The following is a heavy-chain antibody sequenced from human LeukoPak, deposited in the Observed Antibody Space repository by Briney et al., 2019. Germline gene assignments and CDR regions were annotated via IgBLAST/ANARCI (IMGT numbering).Heavy chain of an antibody. D-gene: IGHD3-3*01. CDR2: ISWDGGST. Sequence: GGSLRLSCAASGFTFDDYTMHWVHQAPGKGLEWVSLISWDGGSTYYADSVKGRFTISRDNSKNSLYLQMNSLRTEDTALYYCAKDITGGAYDFWSGYPDYRGQGTLVTVSS. CDR1: GFTFDDYT. V-gene: IGHV3-43*01. J-gene: IGHJ4*02. CDR3: AKDITGGAYDFWSGYPDY.